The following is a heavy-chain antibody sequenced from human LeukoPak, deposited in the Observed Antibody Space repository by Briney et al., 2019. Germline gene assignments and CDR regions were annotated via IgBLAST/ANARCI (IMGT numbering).Heavy chain of an antibody. CDR2: ISGSGGST. D-gene: IGHD3-22*01. CDR3: AKMAYYYDSSGYYSNLFGY. Sequence: PGGSLRLSCAASGFTFSSYAMSWVRQAPGKGLEWVSAISGSGGSTYYADSVKGRFTISRDNSKNTLYPQMNSLRAEDTAVYYCAKMAYYYDSSGYYSNLFGYWGQGTLVTVSS. J-gene: IGHJ4*02. V-gene: IGHV3-23*01. CDR1: GFTFSSYA.